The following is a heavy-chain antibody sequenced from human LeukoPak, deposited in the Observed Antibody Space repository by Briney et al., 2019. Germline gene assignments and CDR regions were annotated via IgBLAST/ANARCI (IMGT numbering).Heavy chain of an antibody. CDR2: IYTSGST. J-gene: IGHJ5*02. CDR1: GGSISSYY. Sequence: SETLSLTCTVSGGSISSYYWSWIRQPAGKGLEWIGRIYTSGSTNYNPSLKSRVTMSVDTPKNQFYLKLSSVTAADTAVYYCGRVQVPKSSSWTGWFDPWGEGTLVSVCS. D-gene: IGHD6-13*01. CDR3: GRVQVPKSSSWTGWFDP. V-gene: IGHV4-4*07.